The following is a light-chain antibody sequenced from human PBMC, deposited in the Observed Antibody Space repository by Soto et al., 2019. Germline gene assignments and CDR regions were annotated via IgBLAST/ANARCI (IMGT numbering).Light chain of an antibody. Sequence: DILLTQSPGTLSLSPGERATLSCRASQSVSNNNLAWYQQKPGQAPRLLIFGASSRATGFPDRFSGSGSETDFTLTISRLEPEDFAVYFCHQYGSSPLTFGGGTKVEIK. CDR2: GAS. J-gene: IGKJ4*01. CDR3: HQYGSSPLT. V-gene: IGKV3-20*01. CDR1: QSVSNNN.